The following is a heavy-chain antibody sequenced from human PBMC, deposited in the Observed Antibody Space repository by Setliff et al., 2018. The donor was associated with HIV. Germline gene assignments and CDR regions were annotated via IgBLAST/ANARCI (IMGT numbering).Heavy chain of an antibody. CDR2: IAYSGTT. CDR3: AKRPGYGYPFHI. V-gene: IGHV4-39*01. J-gene: IGHJ3*02. Sequence: SETLSLTCTVSGGSFIGSSFQSTWIRQTPGKGLEWIADIAYSGTTMYTNYNPSLESRVTISIDMSKNQFSLKLTSVAAADTAVYYCAKRPGYGYPFHIWGQGTMVTVSS. D-gene: IGHD5-18*01. CDR1: GGSFIGSSFQ.